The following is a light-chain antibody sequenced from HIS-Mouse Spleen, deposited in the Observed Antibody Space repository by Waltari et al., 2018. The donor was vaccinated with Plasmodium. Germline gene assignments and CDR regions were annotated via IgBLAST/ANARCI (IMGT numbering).Light chain of an antibody. CDR1: SSDVVAYNY. J-gene: IGLJ2*01. CDR2: EVS. V-gene: IGLV2-8*01. Sequence: QSALTQPPSASGPPGQSLTISCTGPSSDVVAYNYVSWYQQHPDKTPKLMIYEVSKRPSGGPDRFSGFKSGSTASVTVSGLQAEDEADYYCSTDAGSNDLGVFGGGTKLTVL. CDR3: STDAGSNDLGV.